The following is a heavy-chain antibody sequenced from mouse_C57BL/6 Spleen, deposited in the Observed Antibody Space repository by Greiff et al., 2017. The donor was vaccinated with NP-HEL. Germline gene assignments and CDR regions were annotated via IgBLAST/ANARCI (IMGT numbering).Heavy chain of an antibody. J-gene: IGHJ3*01. CDR2: ISSGSSTI. V-gene: IGHV5-17*01. CDR1: GFTFSDYG. CDR3: ARMGDYVWFAY. Sequence: EVKLMESGGGLVKPGGSLKLSCAASGFTFSDYGMHWVRQAPEKGLEWVAYISSGSSTIYYADTVKGRFPISRDNAKNTLFLQMTSLRSEDTAMYYCARMGDYVWFAYWGQGTLVTVSA. D-gene: IGHD2-4*01.